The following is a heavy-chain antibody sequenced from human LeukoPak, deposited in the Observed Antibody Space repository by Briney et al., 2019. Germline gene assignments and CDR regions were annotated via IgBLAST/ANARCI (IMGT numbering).Heavy chain of an antibody. CDR1: GGSISSYY. D-gene: IGHD3-10*01. CDR2: IYYSGST. CDR3: ARDPKAGVYFDY. J-gene: IGHJ4*02. Sequence: SETLSLTCTVSGGSISSYYWSWIRQPPGKGLEWIGYIYYSGSTNYNPSLKSRVTISVDTSKNQFSLKLSSVTAADTAVYYCARDPKAGVYFDYWGQGTLVTVSS. V-gene: IGHV4-59*12.